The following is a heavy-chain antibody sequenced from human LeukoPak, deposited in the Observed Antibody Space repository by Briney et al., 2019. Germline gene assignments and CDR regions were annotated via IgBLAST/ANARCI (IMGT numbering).Heavy chain of an antibody. CDR2: INAGNGNT. CDR1: GYTFTSYA. CDR3: ARATLAVAATAH. V-gene: IGHV1-3*01. Sequence: EASVKVSCKASGYTFTSYAMHWVRQAPGQRLEWMGWINAGNGNTKYSQKFQGRVTITRDTSASTAYMELSSLRSEDTAVYYCARATLAVAATAHWGRGTLVTVSS. J-gene: IGHJ4*02. D-gene: IGHD6-19*01.